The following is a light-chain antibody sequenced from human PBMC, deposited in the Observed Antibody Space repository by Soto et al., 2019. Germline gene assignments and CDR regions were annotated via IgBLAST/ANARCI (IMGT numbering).Light chain of an antibody. CDR3: QQYHSYSPLS. CDR2: DAS. J-gene: IGKJ4*01. CDR1: QSIVSW. Sequence: DIQMTQSPSTLSASVGDRVTITCRASQSIVSWLAWYQQKPGKAPNVLIYDASSLKSGVPSRFSGSGSGTEFTLTISSLQPDDFATYYCQQYHSYSPLSFGGGTKVDIK. V-gene: IGKV1-5*01.